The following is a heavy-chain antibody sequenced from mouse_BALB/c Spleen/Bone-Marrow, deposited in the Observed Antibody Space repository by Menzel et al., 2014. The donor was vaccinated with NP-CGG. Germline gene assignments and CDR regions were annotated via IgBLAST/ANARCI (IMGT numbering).Heavy chain of an antibody. Sequence: VQLQQSGAELVKPGASVKLSCKASGYTFTSYYMYWVKQRPGQGLEWFGEINPSNGGTNFNEKFKNKATLTVDKSSSTAYMQLSSLTSEDSAVYYCSRGRRDALDYWGQGISVTVSS. CDR1: GYTFTSYY. J-gene: IGHJ4*01. CDR3: SRGRRDALDY. CDR2: INPSNGGT. V-gene: IGHV1S81*02.